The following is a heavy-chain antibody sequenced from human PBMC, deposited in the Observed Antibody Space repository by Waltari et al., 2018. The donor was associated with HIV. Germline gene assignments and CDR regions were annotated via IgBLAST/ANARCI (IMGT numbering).Heavy chain of an antibody. D-gene: IGHD3-10*01. Sequence: EVQLVESGGDLLKPGGCLRLSCAASGFTLNSVWMSWVRQAPGKGLGGVGRIKTKGDGGATDDAAAVKGRFAISRDDSKNTVYLQMNSLKIEDTAVYYCTSEEDYGSGSHFDYWGQGTLVTVSS. J-gene: IGHJ4*02. CDR2: IKTKGDGGAT. V-gene: IGHV3-15*01. CDR3: TSEEDYGSGSHFDY. CDR1: GFTLNSVW.